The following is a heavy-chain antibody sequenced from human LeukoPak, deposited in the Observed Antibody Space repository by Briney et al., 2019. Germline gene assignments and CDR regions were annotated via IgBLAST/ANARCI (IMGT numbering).Heavy chain of an antibody. CDR2: VDPEDGET. V-gene: IGHV1-69-2*01. Sequence: ASVKVSCKVSGYTFTDYYMHWVQQAPGKGLEWMGLVDPEDGETIYAEKFQGRVTITADTSTDTAYMELSSLRSEDTAVYYCATDPSKADKYNWFDPWGQGTLVTVSS. CDR3: ATDPSKADKYNWFDP. CDR1: GYTFTDYY. D-gene: IGHD6-6*01. J-gene: IGHJ5*02.